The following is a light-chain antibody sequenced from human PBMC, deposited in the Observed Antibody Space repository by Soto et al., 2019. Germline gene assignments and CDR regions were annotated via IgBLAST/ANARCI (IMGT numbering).Light chain of an antibody. CDR1: QSVSSN. CDR3: QQYNNWPL. CDR2: GAS. Sequence: MTQSPATLSVSPGERATLSCRASQSVSSNLAWYQQKPGQAPRLLIYGASTRATGIPARFSGSGSGTEFTLTISSLQSEDFAVYYCQQYNNWPLFGQGTKVDIK. J-gene: IGKJ1*01. V-gene: IGKV3-15*01.